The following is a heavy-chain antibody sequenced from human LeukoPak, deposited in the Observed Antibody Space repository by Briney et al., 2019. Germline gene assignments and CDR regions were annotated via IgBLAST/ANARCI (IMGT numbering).Heavy chain of an antibody. Sequence: GGSLRLSCAASGFTFSNYWMTWVRQAPGKGLEWVANIKQDGNEKYYEDSVKGRSTISRDNAKNSLYLQMNSLRAEDTAVYYCARGFSGWSHWGQGTLVTVSS. CDR3: ARGFSGWSH. J-gene: IGHJ4*02. CDR1: GFTFSNYW. D-gene: IGHD6-19*01. V-gene: IGHV3-7*03. CDR2: IKQDGNEK.